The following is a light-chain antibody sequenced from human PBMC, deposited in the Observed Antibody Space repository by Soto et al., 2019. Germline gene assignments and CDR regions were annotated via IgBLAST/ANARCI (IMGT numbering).Light chain of an antibody. CDR2: ESS. CDR1: QNINIY. CDR3: QQTSTAPFT. V-gene: IGKV1-39*01. J-gene: IGKJ3*01. Sequence: DIELTQSPSSLSASVGDRVTIACRSSQNINIYLNWYQQKPGNAPKLLIFESSSLQSGVPSRFSGSGSRREFTLTISSLQREDFATYFCQQTSTAPFTFGPGTKVDIK.